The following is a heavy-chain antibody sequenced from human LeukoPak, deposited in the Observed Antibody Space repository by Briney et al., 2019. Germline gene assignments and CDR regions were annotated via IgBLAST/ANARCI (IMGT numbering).Heavy chain of an antibody. V-gene: IGHV5-51*01. J-gene: IGHJ4*02. CDR1: GYRFTNYW. Sequence: GESLKISCTGPGYRFTNYWIGWVRQMPGKGLEWMGIIYPGDSDTRYSPSFQGQVTISADKSINTAYLQWSSLKASDTAMYYCARRGYKAPFDYWGQGTLVTVSS. D-gene: IGHD5-24*01. CDR2: IYPGDSDT. CDR3: ARRGYKAPFDY.